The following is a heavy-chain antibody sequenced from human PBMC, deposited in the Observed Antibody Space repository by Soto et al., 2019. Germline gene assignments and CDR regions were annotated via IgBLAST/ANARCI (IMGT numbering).Heavy chain of an antibody. D-gene: IGHD3-22*01. CDR2: ISSSSSYI. CDR1: GFTFSSYS. J-gene: IGHJ4*02. CDR3: AREGSSGGRYYFDY. Sequence: EVQLVESGGGLVKPGGSLRLSCAASGFTFSSYSMNWVRQAPGKGLEWVSSISSSSSYIYYADSVKGRFTISRDNAKNSLYLQMNSLRAEDTAVYYCAREGSSGGRYYFDYWGQGTLVTVSS. V-gene: IGHV3-21*01.